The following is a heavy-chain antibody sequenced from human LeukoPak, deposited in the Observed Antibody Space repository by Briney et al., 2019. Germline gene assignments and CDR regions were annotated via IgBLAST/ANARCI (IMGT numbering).Heavy chain of an antibody. CDR3: ARASAVAGTRHY. Sequence: GGSLRLSCSASGXTFSTYTMNWVRQAPGKGLEWVSSISGSSTYIYYADSVKGRCTISRDNAKNSLYLQMNSLRAEDTAVYYCARASAVAGTRHYWGQGTLVTVSS. D-gene: IGHD6-19*01. J-gene: IGHJ4*02. CDR2: ISGSSTYI. V-gene: IGHV3-21*01. CDR1: GXTFSTYT.